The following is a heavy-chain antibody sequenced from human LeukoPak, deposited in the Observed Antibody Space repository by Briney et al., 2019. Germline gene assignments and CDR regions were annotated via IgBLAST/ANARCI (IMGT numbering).Heavy chain of an antibody. V-gene: IGHV4-39*01. CDR1: GGSISSSSYY. CDR3: ARRRFSGPMS. D-gene: IGHD3-3*01. Sequence: SETLSLTCTVSGGSISSSSYYWGWIRQPPGKGLEWIGSIYYSGSTYYNPSLKSRVTISVDTSKNQFSLKLSSVTAADTAVYYCARRRFSGPMSWGQGTLVTVSS. J-gene: IGHJ5*02. CDR2: IYYSGST.